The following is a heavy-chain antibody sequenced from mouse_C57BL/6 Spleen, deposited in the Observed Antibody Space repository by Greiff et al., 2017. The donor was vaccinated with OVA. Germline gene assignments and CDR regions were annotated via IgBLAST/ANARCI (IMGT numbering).Heavy chain of an antibody. CDR1: GYTFTSYW. J-gene: IGHJ2*01. CDR2: IDPSDSET. CDR3: ARKDFDY. Sequence: QVQLKQPGAELVRPGSSVKLSCKASGYTFTSYWMHWVKQRPIQGLEWIGNIDPSDSETHYNQKFKDKATLTVDKSSSTAYLQLSSLTSEDSAVYYCARKDFDYWGQGTTLTVSS. V-gene: IGHV1-52*01.